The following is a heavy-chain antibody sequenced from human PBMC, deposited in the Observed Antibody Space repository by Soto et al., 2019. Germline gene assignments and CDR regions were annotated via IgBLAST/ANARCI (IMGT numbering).Heavy chain of an antibody. J-gene: IGHJ6*02. D-gene: IGHD5-18*01. CDR2: IKQDGSEK. CDR1: GFTFSSYW. Sequence: PGGSLRLSCAASGFTFSSYWMSWVRQAPGKGLEWVANIKQDGSEKYYVDSVKGRFTISRDNAKNSLYLQMNSLRAEDTAVYYCAREGARGYSYGLYYYYYGMDVWGQGTTVTVSS. CDR3: AREGARGYSYGLYYYYYGMDV. V-gene: IGHV3-7*03.